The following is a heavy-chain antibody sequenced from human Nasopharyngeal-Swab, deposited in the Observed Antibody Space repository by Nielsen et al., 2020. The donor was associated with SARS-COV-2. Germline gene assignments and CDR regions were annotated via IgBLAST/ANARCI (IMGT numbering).Heavy chain of an antibody. CDR1: GYTFHSFD. Sequence: ASVKASCKGSGYTFHSFDVTWVRQAPGQGLEWMGWISTQTGYTNYAQRFQGRVTMTTDTFTTTAYMELRSLRFDDPAGYYCARGRGPTDYWGQGTLVTVSS. D-gene: IGHD3-10*01. CDR3: ARGRGPTDY. V-gene: IGHV1-18*01. CDR2: ISTQTGYT. J-gene: IGHJ4*02.